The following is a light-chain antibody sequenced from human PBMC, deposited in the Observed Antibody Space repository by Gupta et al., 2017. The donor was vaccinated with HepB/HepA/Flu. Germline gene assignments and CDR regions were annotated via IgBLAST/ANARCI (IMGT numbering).Light chain of an antibody. CDR2: WAS. V-gene: IGKV4-1*01. CDR3: QQEDSTPCS. CDR1: QSGLYSSNNLNY. Sequence: DIVMTQSPDSLAVSLGERATINCKSSQSGLYSSNNLNYLAWYQHKPGQPPKLLINWASTRESGVPDRFSGSGSGTDFTLIISSLQAEDVAVYYCQQEDSTPCSFGQGTKMEIK. J-gene: IGKJ2*04.